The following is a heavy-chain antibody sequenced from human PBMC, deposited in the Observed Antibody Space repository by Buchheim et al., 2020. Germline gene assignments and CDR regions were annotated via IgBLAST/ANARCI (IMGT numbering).Heavy chain of an antibody. CDR3: ARGGFQHALDV. CDR1: GFIINDYW. J-gene: IGHJ6*02. V-gene: IGHV3-74*03. Sequence: EVQLVESGGGLVQPGGSLRLSCAASGFIINDYWMYWVRQAPGKGLVWVSQIDSDGGTTTYADSVKGRFTISRDNAKNTLPLQMNGLRVEDTAVYYCARGGFQHALDVWGQGTT. CDR2: IDSDGGTT.